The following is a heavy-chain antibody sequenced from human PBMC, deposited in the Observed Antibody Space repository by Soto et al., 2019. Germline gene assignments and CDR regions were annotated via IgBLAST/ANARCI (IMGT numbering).Heavy chain of an antibody. CDR3: ARRRSGRHYYYYYYGMDV. D-gene: IGHD6-25*01. J-gene: IGHJ6*02. V-gene: IGHV4-39*01. Sequence: SETLSLTSTVSGGSISSSSYSWGWIRQPPGKGLEWIGSIYYSGSTYYNPSLKSRVTISVDTSKNQFSLKLSSVTAADTAVYYCARRRSGRHYYYYYYGMDVWGQGTTVT. CDR1: GGSISSSSYS. CDR2: IYYSGST.